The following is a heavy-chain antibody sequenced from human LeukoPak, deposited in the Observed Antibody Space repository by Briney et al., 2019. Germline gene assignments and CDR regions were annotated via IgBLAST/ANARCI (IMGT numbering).Heavy chain of an antibody. Sequence: GGSLRLSCAASGFTFSSYALSWVRQAPGKGLEWVPAISGSGGSTYYADSVKGRFTISRDNSKNTLYLQMNSLRAEDTAVYYCAKGTRITVIVVVIKSWYYFDYWGQGTLVTVSS. V-gene: IGHV3-23*01. J-gene: IGHJ4*02. D-gene: IGHD3-22*01. CDR3: AKGTRITVIVVVIKSWYYFDY. CDR2: ISGSGGST. CDR1: GFTFSSYA.